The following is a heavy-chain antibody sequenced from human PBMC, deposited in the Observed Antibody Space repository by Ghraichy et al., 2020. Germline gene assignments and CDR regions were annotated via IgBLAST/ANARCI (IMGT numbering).Heavy chain of an antibody. V-gene: IGHV3-21*01. J-gene: IGHJ6*02. Sequence: GGSLRLSCVASGLMFSPNTMNWVRQAPGKGLEWVSSISSSTRYIYYADSVKGRFTISRDNAQNSLYLQMNSLRAEDTAVYYCSRGGGAGTPVLYHMDVWGLGTTGTVS. D-gene: IGHD6-19*01. CDR3: SRGGGAGTPVLYHMDV. CDR1: GLMFSPNT. CDR2: ISSSTRYI.